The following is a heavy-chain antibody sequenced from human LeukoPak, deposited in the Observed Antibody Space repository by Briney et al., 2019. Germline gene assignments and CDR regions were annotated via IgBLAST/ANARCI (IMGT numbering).Heavy chain of an antibody. CDR1: GGSISSGGYY. V-gene: IGHV4-31*03. CDR3: ARLTAVTTLDY. J-gene: IGHJ4*02. D-gene: IGHD4-17*01. CDR2: IYYSGST. Sequence: SETLSLTCTVSGGSISSGGYYWSWIRQHPGKGLEWIGYIYYSGSTYYNPSLKSRVTISVGTSKNQVSLKLSSVTAADTAVYYCARLTAVTTLDYWGQGTLVTVSS.